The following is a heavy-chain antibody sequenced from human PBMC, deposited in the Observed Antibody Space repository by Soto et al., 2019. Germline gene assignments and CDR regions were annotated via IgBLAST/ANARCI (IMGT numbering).Heavy chain of an antibody. CDR2: INHSGST. CDR3: AREDYDSSGYYYTFDY. D-gene: IGHD3-22*01. J-gene: IGHJ4*02. V-gene: IGHV4-34*01. CDR1: GGSFSGYY. Sequence: SETLSLTCAVYGGSFSGYYWSWIRQPPGKGLEWIGEINHSGSTNYNPSLKSRVTISVDTSKNQFSLKLSSVTAADTAVYYCAREDYDSSGYYYTFDYWGQGTLVTVSS.